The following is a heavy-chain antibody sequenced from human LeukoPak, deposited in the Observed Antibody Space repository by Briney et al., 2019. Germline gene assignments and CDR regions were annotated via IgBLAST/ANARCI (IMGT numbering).Heavy chain of an antibody. Sequence: ASVQVSCTASGYIFTGYWIHWVRQAPGQGLEWMGFINPNSGNTNYAQKFQGRVTMTRDTSINTAYMELNGLTGDDTAVYYCAREMRPATTTLVAYWGQGTLVTVSS. V-gene: IGHV1-2*02. CDR3: AREMRPATTTLVAY. CDR1: GYIFTGYW. CDR2: INPNSGNT. D-gene: IGHD1-1*01. J-gene: IGHJ4*02.